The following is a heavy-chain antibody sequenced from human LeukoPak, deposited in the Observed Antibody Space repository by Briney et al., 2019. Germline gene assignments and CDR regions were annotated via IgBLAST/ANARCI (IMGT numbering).Heavy chain of an antibody. Sequence: GGSLRLSCAASGFTFRSHWMSWVRQAPGKGLEWVANINQDGREKYYVDSVKGRFTISKDDGKNSLYLQMNGLRAEDTAVYYCARGSTDLRYCSGGACYDYWGQGTLVTVSS. CDR2: INQDGREK. V-gene: IGHV3-7*01. CDR3: ARGSTDLRYCSGGACYDY. D-gene: IGHD2-15*01. J-gene: IGHJ4*02. CDR1: GFTFRSHW.